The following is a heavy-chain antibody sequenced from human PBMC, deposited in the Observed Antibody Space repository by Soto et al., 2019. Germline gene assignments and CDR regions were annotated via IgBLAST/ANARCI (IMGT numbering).Heavy chain of an antibody. CDR2: IYYSGST. CDR1: GVSISSGGYY. CDR3: ASTLNYGPVDY. J-gene: IGHJ4*02. Sequence: SETLSLPCTVSGVSISSGGYYWSWIRQHPGKGLEGIGYIYYSGSTYYNPSLKSRVTISVDTSKNQFSLKLSSVTAVDTAVYYCASTLNYGPVDYWGQGTLVTVSS. D-gene: IGHD4-17*01. V-gene: IGHV4-31*03.